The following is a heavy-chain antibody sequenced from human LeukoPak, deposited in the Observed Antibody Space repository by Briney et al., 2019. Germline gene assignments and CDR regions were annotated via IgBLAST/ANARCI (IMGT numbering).Heavy chain of an antibody. D-gene: IGHD5-24*01. Sequence: GGSQTLSCGASGFTFNSYSMNWVRQAPGKGPQGVSYISSSSSAIYYAASVRGRFTISRDNAKNSLYLQMNSLRDEETAVYYCARDGEMTTNPYYFDYWGQGTLVTVSS. V-gene: IGHV3-48*02. CDR2: ISSSSSAI. CDR1: GFTFNSYS. J-gene: IGHJ4*02. CDR3: ARDGEMTTNPYYFDY.